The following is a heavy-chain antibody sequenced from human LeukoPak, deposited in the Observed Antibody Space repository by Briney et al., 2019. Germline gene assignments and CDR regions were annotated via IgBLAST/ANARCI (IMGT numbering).Heavy chain of an antibody. CDR1: GFTFSGSW. J-gene: IGHJ4*02. D-gene: IGHD3-10*01. V-gene: IGHV3-7*01. Sequence: GGSLRLSCAASGFTFSGSWMTWVRQPPGKGLEWVANIQPDGSYKHYVDSVKGRFTISRDNAKNSLYLQMNSLREEDTAVYYCARAVPMARGVNYYDYWGQGTLVTVSS. CDR3: ARAVPMARGVNYYDY. CDR2: IQPDGSYK.